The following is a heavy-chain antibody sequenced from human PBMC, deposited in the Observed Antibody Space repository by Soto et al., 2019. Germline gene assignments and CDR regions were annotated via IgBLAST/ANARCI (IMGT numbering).Heavy chain of an antibody. V-gene: IGHV6-1*01. CDR1: GDSVSINSAA. CDR3: ARDPGLRTGTTTLVQYYYYGMDV. CDR2: TYYRSKWYN. Sequence: SQTLSLTCAISGDSVSINSAAWNWIRQSPSRGLEWLGRTYYRSKWYNDYAVSVKSRITINPDTSKNQFSLQLNSVTPEDTAVYYCARDPGLRTGTTTLVQYYYYGMDVWGQGTTVTVSS. D-gene: IGHD1-7*01. J-gene: IGHJ6*02.